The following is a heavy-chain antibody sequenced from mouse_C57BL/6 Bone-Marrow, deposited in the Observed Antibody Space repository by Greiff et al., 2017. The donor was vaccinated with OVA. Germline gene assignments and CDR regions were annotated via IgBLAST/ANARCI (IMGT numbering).Heavy chain of an antibody. V-gene: IGHV1-55*01. CDR1: GYTFTSYW. Sequence: VQLQQSGAELVKPGASVKMSCKASGYTFTSYWLTWVKQRPGQGLEWIGDIYPGSGSTNYNEKFKSKATLTVDTSSSTAYMQLSSLTSEDSAVYYCARRYSNYGYAMDYWGQGTSVTVSS. J-gene: IGHJ4*01. D-gene: IGHD2-5*01. CDR2: IYPGSGST. CDR3: ARRYSNYGYAMDY.